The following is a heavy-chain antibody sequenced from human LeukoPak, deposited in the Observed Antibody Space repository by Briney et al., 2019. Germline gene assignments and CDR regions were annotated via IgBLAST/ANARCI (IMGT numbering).Heavy chain of an antibody. CDR2: ISSSSSTI. CDR3: ARAPPRGYSGYDSPGFGY. Sequence: GGSLRLSCAASGFTFSSYSMNWVRQVPGKGLEWVSYISSSSSTIYYADSVKGRFTISRDNAKNSLYLQMNSLRAEDTAVYYCARAPPRGYSGYDSPGFGYWGQGTLVTVSS. J-gene: IGHJ4*02. V-gene: IGHV3-48*04. D-gene: IGHD5-12*01. CDR1: GFTFSSYS.